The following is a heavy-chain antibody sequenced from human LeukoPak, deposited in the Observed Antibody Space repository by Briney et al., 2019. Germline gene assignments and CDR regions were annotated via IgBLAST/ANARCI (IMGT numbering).Heavy chain of an antibody. V-gene: IGHV4-34*01. Sequence: KPSETLSLTCAVYGGSFSGYYWSWIRQPPGKGLEWIGEINHSGSTNYNPSLKSRVTISVDTSKNQFSLKLSSVTAADTAVYYCARWNVVVAPTDPDAFDIWGQGTMVTVSS. CDR1: GGSFSGYY. CDR3: ARWNVVVAPTDPDAFDI. J-gene: IGHJ3*02. D-gene: IGHD2-15*01. CDR2: INHSGST.